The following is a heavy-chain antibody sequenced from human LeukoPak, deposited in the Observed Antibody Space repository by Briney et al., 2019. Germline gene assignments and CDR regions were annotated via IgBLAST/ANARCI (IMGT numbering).Heavy chain of an antibody. CDR3: ARHGTISSESYFDY. V-gene: IGHV4-59*08. CDR1: GGSVSSYY. J-gene: IGHJ4*02. CDR2: IHNSGRT. Sequence: PSETLSLTCSVSGGSVSSYYWSWIRQSPGKGLEWIGYIHNSGRTNYNPSLKSRVTGFVDTSKNQVSLRLSSVTAADTAVYYCARHGTISSESYFDYWGQEALVTVSS. D-gene: IGHD1-14*01.